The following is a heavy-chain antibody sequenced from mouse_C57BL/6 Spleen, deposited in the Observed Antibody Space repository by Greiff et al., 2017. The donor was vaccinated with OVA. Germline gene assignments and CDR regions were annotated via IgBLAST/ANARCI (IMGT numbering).Heavy chain of an antibody. Sequence: VQLQQSGPELVKPGASVKISCKASGYAFSSSWMNWVKQRPGKGLEWIGRIYPGDGDTNYNGKFKGKATLTADKSSSTAYMQLSSLTSEDSAVYFCARHEDWYFDVWGTGTTVTVSS. J-gene: IGHJ1*03. CDR3: ARHEDWYFDV. CDR1: GYAFSSSW. V-gene: IGHV1-82*01. CDR2: IYPGDGDT.